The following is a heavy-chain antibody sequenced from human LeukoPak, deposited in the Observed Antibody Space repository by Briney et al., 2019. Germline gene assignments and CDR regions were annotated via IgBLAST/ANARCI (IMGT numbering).Heavy chain of an antibody. J-gene: IGHJ6*03. D-gene: IGHD6-6*01. Sequence: SETLSLTCTVSGGSISSYYWSWIRQPAGKGLEWIGRIYTSGSTNYNPSLKSRVTMSVDTSKNQFSLKLSSVTAADTAVYYCARGREHTLIAARPHYYYYYYMDVWGKGTTVTVSS. V-gene: IGHV4-4*07. CDR1: GGSISSYY. CDR3: ARGREHTLIAARPHYYYYYYMDV. CDR2: IYTSGST.